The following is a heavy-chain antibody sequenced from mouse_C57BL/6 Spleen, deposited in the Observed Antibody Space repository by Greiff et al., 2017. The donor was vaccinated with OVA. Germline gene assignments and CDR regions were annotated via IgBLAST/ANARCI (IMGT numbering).Heavy chain of an antibody. CDR1: GFTFSDYY. CDR3: ARQRGVEEAWFAY. CDR2: ISNGGGST. J-gene: IGHJ3*01. D-gene: IGHD1-1*01. V-gene: IGHV5-12*01. Sequence: EVKLVESGGGLVQPGGSLKLSCAASGFTFSDYYMYWVRQTPEKRLEWVAYISNGGGSTYYPDTVKGRFTISRDNAKNTLYLQMSRLKSEDTAMYYCARQRGVEEAWFAYWGQGTLVTVSA.